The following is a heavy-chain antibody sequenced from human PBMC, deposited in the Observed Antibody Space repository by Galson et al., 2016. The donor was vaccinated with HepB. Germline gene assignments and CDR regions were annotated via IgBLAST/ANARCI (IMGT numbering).Heavy chain of an antibody. CDR2: ISYDGSSK. J-gene: IGHJ4*02. CDR3: AKDPRWLQQGFKYYFDF. V-gene: IGHV3-30*18. CDR1: GFTFSFYG. Sequence: SLRLSCAASGFTFSFYGMHWVRQAPGKGLEWVAVISYDGSSKYYADSVKGRFTISRDNSKNTLYLQMNSLRPEDTAVHYCAKDPRWLQQGFKYYFDFWGQGTLATVSS. D-gene: IGHD5-24*01.